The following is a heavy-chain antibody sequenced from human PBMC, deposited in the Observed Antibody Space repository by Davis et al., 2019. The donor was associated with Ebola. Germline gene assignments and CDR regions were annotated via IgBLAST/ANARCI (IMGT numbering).Heavy chain of an antibody. CDR3: ATLLGCSGGSCYPAEYFQH. V-gene: IGHV1-18*01. CDR2: ISAYNGHT. CDR1: GYTFTSYG. D-gene: IGHD2-15*01. J-gene: IGHJ1*01. Sequence: ASVKVSCKASGYTFTSYGISWVRQAPGQGLEWMAWISAYNGHTNYAQKFQGRLTLTTDTSTSTVYMELRSLTSDDTAVYYCATLLGCSGGSCYPAEYFQHWGQGTLVTVSS.